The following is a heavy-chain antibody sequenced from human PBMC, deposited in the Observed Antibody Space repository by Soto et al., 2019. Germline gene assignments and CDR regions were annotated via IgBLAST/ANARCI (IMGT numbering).Heavy chain of an antibody. CDR2: INPNSGGT. Sequence: ASVKVSCKASGYTFTGYYMHWVRQAPGQGLEWMGWINPNSGGTNYAQKFQGWVTMTRDTSVSTAYMELSRLRSDDTAVYYCARDSGGHYSAYYYGMDVWGQGTTVTVSS. J-gene: IGHJ6*02. CDR1: GYTFTGYY. V-gene: IGHV1-2*04. D-gene: IGHD3-22*01. CDR3: ARDSGGHYSAYYYGMDV.